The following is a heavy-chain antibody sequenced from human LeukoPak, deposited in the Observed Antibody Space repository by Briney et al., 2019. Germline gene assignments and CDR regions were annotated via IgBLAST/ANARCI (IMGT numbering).Heavy chain of an antibody. CDR1: GYTFTSYY. V-gene: IGHV1-46*01. J-gene: IGHJ3*02. CDR2: INPSGGST. Sequence: ASVKVSCKASGYTFTSYYMHWVRQAPGQGLEWMGIINPSGGSTSYAQKFQGRVTMTRDTSTSTAYMELSSLRSEDTAVYYCARSDYGIVGATTAFDIWGQGTMVTVSS. CDR3: ARSDYGIVGATTAFDI. D-gene: IGHD1-26*01.